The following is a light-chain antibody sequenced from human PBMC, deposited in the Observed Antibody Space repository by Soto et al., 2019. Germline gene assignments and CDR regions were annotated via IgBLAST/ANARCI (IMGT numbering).Light chain of an antibody. CDR2: DVS. V-gene: IGLV2-11*01. CDR3: CSYTGSYNLGV. CDR1: SSDVGGYDF. Sequence: QSALTQPGSVSGSPGQSVTISCTGTSSDVGGYDFVSWYQQHPGKAPKLMIYDVSKRPSGVPDRFSGSKSANSASLTISGLQAEDEALYYCCSYTGSYNLGVFGGGTKLTVL. J-gene: IGLJ3*02.